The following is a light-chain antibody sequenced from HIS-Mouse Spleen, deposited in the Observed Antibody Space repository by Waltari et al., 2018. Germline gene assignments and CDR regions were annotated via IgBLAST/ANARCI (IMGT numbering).Light chain of an antibody. CDR1: NIGSKS. V-gene: IGLV3-21*03. J-gene: IGLJ2*01. CDR2: DDS. Sequence: SYVLTQPPSVSVAPGKTARITCGGHNIGSKSVHWYQQKPGQAPVLGVYDDSDRPSGTPERFSGSNSGNTATLTISRVEAGDEADYYCQVWDSSSDHVVFGGGTKLTVL. CDR3: QVWDSSSDHVV.